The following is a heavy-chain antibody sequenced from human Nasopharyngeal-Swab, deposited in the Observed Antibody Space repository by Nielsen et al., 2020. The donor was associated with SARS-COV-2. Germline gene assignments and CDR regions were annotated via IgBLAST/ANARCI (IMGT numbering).Heavy chain of an antibody. Sequence: ERGMPGNGVEWVGIIYPGDSDTRYSPSFQGQVTISADKSISTAYLQWSSLKASDTAMYYCARPAGGGYFDYWGQGTLVTVSS. CDR3: ARPAGGGYFDY. D-gene: IGHD3-16*01. V-gene: IGHV5-51*01. CDR2: IYPGDSDT. J-gene: IGHJ4*02.